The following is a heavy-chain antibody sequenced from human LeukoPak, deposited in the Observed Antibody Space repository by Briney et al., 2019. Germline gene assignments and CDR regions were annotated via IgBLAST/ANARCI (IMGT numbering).Heavy chain of an antibody. CDR2: IKVDGSEK. Sequence: GGSLRLSCAHPGFTFSTPWMSSVRQAPGKRPERVAIIKVDGSEKDYVDSVKGRFTISRDNAKNSLYLQMNSLRAEDTAVYYCARDWDGSGKTMDVWGKGTTVTVSS. CDR1: GFTFSTPW. J-gene: IGHJ6*04. V-gene: IGHV3-7*03. CDR3: ARDWDGSGKTMDV. D-gene: IGHD3-10*01.